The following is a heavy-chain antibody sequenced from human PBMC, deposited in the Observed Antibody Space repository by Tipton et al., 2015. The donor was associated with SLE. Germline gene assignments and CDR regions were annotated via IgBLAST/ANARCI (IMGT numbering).Heavy chain of an antibody. J-gene: IGHJ5*02. CDR1: GGSISSSSYY. D-gene: IGHD2-2*01. V-gene: IGHV4-39*07. CDR3: ARDRGYCSSASCYNWFDP. Sequence: TLSLTCTVSGGSISSSSYYWGWIRQPPGKGLEWIGSIYYSGSTYYNPSLKSRVTISVDTSKSQFSLRLSSVTAADTAVYYCARDRGYCSSASCYNWFDPWGQGTLVTVSS. CDR2: IYYSGST.